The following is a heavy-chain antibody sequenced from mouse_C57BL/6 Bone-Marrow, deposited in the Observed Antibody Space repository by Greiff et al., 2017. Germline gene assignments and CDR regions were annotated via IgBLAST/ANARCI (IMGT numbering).Heavy chain of an antibody. J-gene: IGHJ2*01. Sequence: VQLQQSGAELVRPGTSVKMSCKASGYNFTNYWIGWAKQRPGHGLEWIGDIYPGGGYTNYNEKFKGKATLTADKSSSTAYMQVSSLTSEDSAIYYCARAEVYDYWCQGTTRTVSS. V-gene: IGHV1-63*01. CDR1: GYNFTNYW. CDR2: IYPGGGYT. CDR3: ARAEVYDY.